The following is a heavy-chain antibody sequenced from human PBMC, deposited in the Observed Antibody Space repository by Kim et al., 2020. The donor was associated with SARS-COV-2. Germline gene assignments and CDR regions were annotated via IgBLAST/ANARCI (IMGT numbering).Heavy chain of an antibody. V-gene: IGHV4-59*01. CDR1: GGSIGSKY. J-gene: IGHJ2*01. CDR3: ARCEGSTWY. D-gene: IGHD6-13*01. CDR2: IYYTGST. Sequence: SETLSLTCTLSGGSIGSKYWTWIRQAPGKGLEWIGHIYYTGSTNYNPSLQSRVNMSVDTSKNEFSLKLSSVTAADTAVYDCARCEGSTWY.